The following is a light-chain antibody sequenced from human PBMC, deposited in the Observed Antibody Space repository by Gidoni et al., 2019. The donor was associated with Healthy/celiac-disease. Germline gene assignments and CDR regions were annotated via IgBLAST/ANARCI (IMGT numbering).Light chain of an antibody. V-gene: IGKV4-1*01. CDR1: QSVLYSSNNKNY. Sequence: DIVMTRSPDSLAVSLGERATINCKSSQSVLYSSNNKNYLAWYQQKPGQPPKLLIYWASTRESGVPDRFSGSGSGTDFTLTISSLQAEDVAVYSCQQYYSTPQTFGQGTKVEIK. J-gene: IGKJ1*01. CDR3: QQYYSTPQT. CDR2: WAS.